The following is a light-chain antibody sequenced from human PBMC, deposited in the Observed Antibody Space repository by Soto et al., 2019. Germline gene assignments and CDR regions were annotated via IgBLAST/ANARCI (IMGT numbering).Light chain of an antibody. J-gene: IGLJ2*01. V-gene: IGLV2-14*01. CDR3: SSYTSSSTSVV. Sequence: QSALTQPASVSGSPGQSITISCTGASSDVGGYNYVSWYLQRPGKAPKVMIYEVSNRPSGVSNRFSGSKSGNTASLTISGLQAEDEADYYCSSYTSSSTSVVFGGGTKVTVL. CDR2: EVS. CDR1: SSDVGGYNY.